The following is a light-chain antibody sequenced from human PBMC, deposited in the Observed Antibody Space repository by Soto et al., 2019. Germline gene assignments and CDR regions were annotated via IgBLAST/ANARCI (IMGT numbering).Light chain of an antibody. CDR2: EVS. CDR3: SSYAGNNNVV. J-gene: IGLJ2*01. CDR1: SSDVGGYNY. Sequence: QSVLTQPPSASGSPGQSVTFSCTGTSSDVGGYNYVSWYQQHPGKAPKLMIYEVSKRPSGVPNRFSGSKSGNTASLTVSGLQAEDEAEYYCSSYAGNNNVVFGGGTKVTVL. V-gene: IGLV2-8*01.